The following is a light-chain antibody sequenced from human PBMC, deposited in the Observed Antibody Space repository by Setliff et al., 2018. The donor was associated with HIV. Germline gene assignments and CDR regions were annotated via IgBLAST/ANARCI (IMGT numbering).Light chain of an antibody. CDR2: DVS. J-gene: IGLJ1*01. V-gene: IGLV2-23*02. CDR1: SSDVGGYNN. Sequence: QSALTQPASVSGSPGQSITISWNGTSSDVGGYNNVSWYQQYPGKAPKLMIYDVSKRPSGVSNRFSGSKSGNTASLTISGLQAEDEADYYCCSYAGTFYVFGSGTKSPS. CDR3: CSYAGTFYV.